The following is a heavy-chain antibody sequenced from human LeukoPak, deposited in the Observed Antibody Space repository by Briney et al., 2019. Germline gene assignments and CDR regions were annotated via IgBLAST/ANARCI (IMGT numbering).Heavy chain of an antibody. V-gene: IGHV4-34*01. J-gene: IGHJ4*02. D-gene: IGHD3-10*01. Sequence: SETLSVTCAVYGGSFSVYYWTWIRQSPGKGLEWIGEINHSGSTNYNPSLKSRVTISVDTSKNQFSLKLSSVTAADTAVYYCARGRVSGSGSHYWRQGTLVTVSS. CDR3: ARGRVSGSGSHY. CDR1: GGSFSVYY. CDR2: INHSGST.